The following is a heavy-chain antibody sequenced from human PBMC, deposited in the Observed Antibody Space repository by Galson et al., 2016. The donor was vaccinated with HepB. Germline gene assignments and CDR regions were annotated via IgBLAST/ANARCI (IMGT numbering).Heavy chain of an antibody. J-gene: IGHJ4*02. Sequence: SLRLSCAASGFTFSDHAMSWFRQAPGMGQEWVGFISSKAYGGTTEFAASVKVRITTSRDDSKSIAYLQMISLKIEDTAVYYCTDGGGIAAAARGLDHWGQGSLVTVSS. CDR3: TDGGGIAAAARGLDH. V-gene: IGHV3-49*03. CDR2: ISSKAYGGTT. CDR1: GFTFSDHA. D-gene: IGHD6-13*01.